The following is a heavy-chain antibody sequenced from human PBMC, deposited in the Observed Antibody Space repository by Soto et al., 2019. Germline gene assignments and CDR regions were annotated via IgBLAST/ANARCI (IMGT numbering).Heavy chain of an antibody. Sequence: QVHLVQSGAEVKKPGASVKVSCKGSGYAFTTYGITWVRQAPGQGLEWMGWISAHNGNTNYAQTLQGRVTVTRDTSTSKAYMELRSLRSDATAVYYCARGRYGDYWGQGALVTVSS. CDR3: ARGRYGDY. CDR1: GYAFTTYG. V-gene: IGHV1-18*01. D-gene: IGHD1-1*01. J-gene: IGHJ4*02. CDR2: ISAHNGNT.